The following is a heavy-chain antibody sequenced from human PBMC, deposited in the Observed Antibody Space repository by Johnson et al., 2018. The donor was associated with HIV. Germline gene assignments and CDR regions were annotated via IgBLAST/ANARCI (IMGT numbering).Heavy chain of an antibody. J-gene: IGHJ3*02. Sequence: QMLLVESGGGVVQPGRSLRLSCAASGFTFSSYAMHWVRQAPGKGLEWVAVISYDGKYKYYGGYVKGRFTISRDNSKNTFDLQMTRLGVEDTAVYYCAKVGTGYSSSSVGAFDILCQGTMVTVSS. CDR2: ISYDGKYK. D-gene: IGHD6-13*01. V-gene: IGHV3-30*04. CDR3: AKVGTGYSSSSVGAFDI. CDR1: GFTFSSYA.